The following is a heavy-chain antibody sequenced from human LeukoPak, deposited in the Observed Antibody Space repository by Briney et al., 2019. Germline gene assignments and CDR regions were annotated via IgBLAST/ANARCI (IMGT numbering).Heavy chain of an antibody. CDR3: ARLLGQWLVPNWYFDL. CDR1: GYSFTSYW. J-gene: IGHJ2*01. V-gene: IGHV5-51*01. Sequence: GESLKISCKGSGYSFTSYWTGWVRQMPGKGLEWMGIIYPGDSDTRYSPSFQGQVTISADKSISTAYLQWSSLKASDTAMYYCARLLGQWLVPNWYFDLWGRGTLVTVSS. CDR2: IYPGDSDT. D-gene: IGHD6-19*01.